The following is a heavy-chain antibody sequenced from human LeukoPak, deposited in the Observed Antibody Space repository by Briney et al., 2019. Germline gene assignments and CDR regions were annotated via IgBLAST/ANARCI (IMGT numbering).Heavy chain of an antibody. CDR3: AHKTWYSSDNWFDP. D-gene: IGHD6-25*01. V-gene: IGHV2-5*01. CDR1: GFSLSTSGVG. Sequence: SGPTLVKPTQTLTLTCTFSGFSLSTSGVGVGWIRQPPGKALEWLALIYWNDDKRYSPSLKSRLTITKDTSKNQVVLTMTNMDPVDTATYYCAHKTWYSSDNWFDPWGQGTLVTVSS. CDR2: IYWNDDK. J-gene: IGHJ5*02.